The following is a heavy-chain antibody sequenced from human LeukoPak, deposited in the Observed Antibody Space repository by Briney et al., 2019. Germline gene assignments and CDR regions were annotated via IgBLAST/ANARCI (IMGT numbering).Heavy chain of an antibody. J-gene: IGHJ4*02. D-gene: IGHD2-15*01. Sequence: GGSLRLSCAASGFTFSSYGMHWVRQAPGKGLEWVAVISYDGSNKYYADSVKGRFTISRDNSKNTLYLQMNSLRAEDTAVYYCARALYYYAYWGQGTLVTVSS. CDR1: GFTFSSYG. CDR2: ISYDGSNK. CDR3: ARALYYYAY. V-gene: IGHV3-30*03.